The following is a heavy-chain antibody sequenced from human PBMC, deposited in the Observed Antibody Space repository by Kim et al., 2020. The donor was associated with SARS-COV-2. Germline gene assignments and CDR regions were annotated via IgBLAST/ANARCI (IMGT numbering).Heavy chain of an antibody. V-gene: IGHV3-23*01. CDR1: GFTFSSYA. D-gene: IGHD5-12*01. CDR2: ISGSGGST. J-gene: IGHJ4*02. Sequence: GGSLRLSCAASGFTFSSYAMSWVRQAPGKGLEWVSAISGSGGSTYYADSVKGRFTISRDNSKNTLYLQMNSLRAEDTAVYYCAKARLPQHKSPSDYFDYWGQGTLVTVSS. CDR3: AKARLPQHKSPSDYFDY.